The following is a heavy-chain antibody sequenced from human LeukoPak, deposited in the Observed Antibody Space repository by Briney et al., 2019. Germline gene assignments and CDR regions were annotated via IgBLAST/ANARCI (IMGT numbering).Heavy chain of an antibody. Sequence: ASVKVSCKASGYTFTGYYMHWVRQAPGQGLEWMGWINPNSGGTNYAQKFQGRVTMTRDTSISTAYMELRSLRSDDTAVYYCARTTAYCTNGVCNYYYYYGMDVWGQGTTVTVSS. V-gene: IGHV1-2*02. D-gene: IGHD2-8*01. CDR1: GYTFTGYY. J-gene: IGHJ6*02. CDR3: ARTTAYCTNGVCNYYYYYGMDV. CDR2: INPNSGGT.